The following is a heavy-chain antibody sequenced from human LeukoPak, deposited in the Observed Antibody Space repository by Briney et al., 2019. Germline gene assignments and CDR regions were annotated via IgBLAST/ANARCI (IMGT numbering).Heavy chain of an antibody. CDR3: ARDPNCSGGSCFSDY. V-gene: IGHV3-21*01. J-gene: IGHJ4*02. CDR1: GFTFSSYS. Sequence: GGSLRLSCAASGFTFSSYSMSWVRRAPGKGLEWVSSISSSSTYIYYADSVKGRFTISRDNAKNSLYLQMNSLRAEDTALYYCARDPNCSGGSCFSDYWGQGTLVTVSS. D-gene: IGHD2-15*01. CDR2: ISSSSTYI.